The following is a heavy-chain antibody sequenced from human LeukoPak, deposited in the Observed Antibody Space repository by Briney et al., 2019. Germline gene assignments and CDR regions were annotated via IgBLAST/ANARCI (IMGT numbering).Heavy chain of an antibody. CDR3: AKDGPLLRYFDWLFQY. V-gene: IGHV3-23*01. Sequence: RGSLRLSCAASGFTFSSYAMSWVRQAPGKGLEWVSAISGSGGSTYYADSVKGRFTISRDNSKNTLYLQMNSLRAEDTAVYYCAKDGPLLRYFDWLFQYWGQGTLVTVSS. J-gene: IGHJ4*02. D-gene: IGHD3-9*01. CDR1: GFTFSSYA. CDR2: ISGSGGST.